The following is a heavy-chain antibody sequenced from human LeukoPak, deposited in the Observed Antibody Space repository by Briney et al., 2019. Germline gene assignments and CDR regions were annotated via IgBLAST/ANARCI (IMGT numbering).Heavy chain of an antibody. CDR3: ASQITYDFWSGYYYYYMDV. Sequence: ASVKVSCKVSGYTFTGYYMHWVRQAPGQGLEWMGWINPNSGGTNYAQKFQGRVTMTRDTSISTAYMELSRLRSDDTAVYYCASQITYDFWSGYYYYYMDVWGKGTTVTVSS. CDR1: GYTFTGYY. J-gene: IGHJ6*03. D-gene: IGHD3-3*01. V-gene: IGHV1-2*02. CDR2: INPNSGGT.